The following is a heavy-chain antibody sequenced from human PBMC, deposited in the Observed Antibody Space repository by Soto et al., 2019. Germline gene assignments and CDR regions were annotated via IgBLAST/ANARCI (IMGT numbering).Heavy chain of an antibody. V-gene: IGHV1-46*01. J-gene: IGHJ5*02. Sequence: QVQLVQSGAEVKKPGASVKVSCKASGYTFTDYYIHWVRQAPGQGLEWMGVINPSGGSTTYAQRFQGRVTMHRDTSTSTVYMELSSVGSEDTAVYYCARGVMIAFGGVIVDNWFAPWGQGTLVTVSS. CDR1: GYTFTDYY. CDR2: INPSGGST. D-gene: IGHD3-16*02. CDR3: ARGVMIAFGGVIVDNWFAP.